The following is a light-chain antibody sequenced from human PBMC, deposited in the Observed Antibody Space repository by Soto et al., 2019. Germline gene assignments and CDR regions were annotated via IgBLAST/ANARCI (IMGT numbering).Light chain of an antibody. J-gene: IGLJ1*01. CDR1: SSDVGGYNY. CDR2: DVS. V-gene: IGLV2-14*03. Sequence: QSALTQPASVSGSPGQSITMSCTGTSSDVGGYNYVSWYQQHPGKAPNLMIYDVSNRPSGVSNRFSGSKSGNTASLTISGLQDEDEADYFCTSFTSSSTLLVFGTGTKLTVL. CDR3: TSFTSSSTLLV.